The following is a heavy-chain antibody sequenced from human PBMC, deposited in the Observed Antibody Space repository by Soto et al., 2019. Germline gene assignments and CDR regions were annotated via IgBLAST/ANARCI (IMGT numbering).Heavy chain of an antibody. V-gene: IGHV1-18*01. D-gene: IGHD3-3*01. CDR2: IIAVYATT. CDR3: ARVYDFWSGYSNPFDY. Sequence: ASVKVSCKASGGTFSRYTVSWVRQAPGQGLEWMGRIIAVYATTNYAQKFQGRVTMTTDTSTSTAYMELRSLRSDDTAVYYCARVYDFWSGYSNPFDYWGQGTLVTVSS. CDR1: GGTFSRYT. J-gene: IGHJ4*02.